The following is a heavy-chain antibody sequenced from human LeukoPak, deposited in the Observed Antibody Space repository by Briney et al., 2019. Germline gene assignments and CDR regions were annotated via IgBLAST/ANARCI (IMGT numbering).Heavy chain of an antibody. CDR1: GYTFTSYG. V-gene: IGHV1-18*01. CDR3: ARGRPQDSSGYYYEGRGRALSNAFDI. CDR2: ISAYNGNT. Sequence: ASVKVSCKASGYTFTSYGISWVRQAPGQGLEWMGWISAYNGNTNYAQKLQGRVTITADESTSTAYMELSSLRSEDTAVYYCARGRPQDSSGYYYEGRGRALSNAFDIWGQGTMVTVSS. J-gene: IGHJ3*02. D-gene: IGHD3-22*01.